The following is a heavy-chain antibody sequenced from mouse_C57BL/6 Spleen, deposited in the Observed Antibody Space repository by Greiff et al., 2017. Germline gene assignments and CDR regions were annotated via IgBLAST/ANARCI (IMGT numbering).Heavy chain of an antibody. D-gene: IGHD2-4*01. V-gene: IGHV5-4*01. CDR2: ISDGGSYT. CDR3: ASYYDDVGFAY. J-gene: IGHJ3*01. Sequence: EVQVVESGGGLVKPGGSLKLSCAASGFTFSSYAMSWVRQTPEKRLEWVATISDGGSYTYYPDNVKGRFTISRDNAKNNLYLQMSHLKAEDTAMYYSASYYDDVGFAYWGQGTLVTVSA. CDR1: GFTFSSYA.